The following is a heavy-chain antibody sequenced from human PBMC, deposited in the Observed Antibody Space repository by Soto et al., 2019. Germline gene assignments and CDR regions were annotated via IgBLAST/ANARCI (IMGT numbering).Heavy chain of an antibody. D-gene: IGHD5-12*01. V-gene: IGHV3-7*01. CDR3: AREDGYSGNAYYYYGMDV. Sequence: GGSLRLSCAASGFTFGSYWMSWVRQAPGKGLEWVANIKQDGSEKYYVDSVKGRFTISRDNAKNSLYLQMNSLRAEDTAVYYCAREDGYSGNAYYYYGMDVWGQGTTVTVSS. CDR1: GFTFGSYW. J-gene: IGHJ6*02. CDR2: IKQDGSEK.